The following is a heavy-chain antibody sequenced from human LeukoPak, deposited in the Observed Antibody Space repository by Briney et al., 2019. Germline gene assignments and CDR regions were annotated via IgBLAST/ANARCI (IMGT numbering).Heavy chain of an antibody. Sequence: SETLSLTCTVSGGSISSYYWSWIRQPAGKGLEWIGRIYSNGITNYNPSIKSRLTMSVDTSKKEFSLKLTSVTAADTGVYYCASSPNFYYYYMDVWGKGTTVTVSS. CDR1: GGSISSYY. CDR3: ASSPNFYYYYMDV. V-gene: IGHV4-4*07. CDR2: IYSNGIT. J-gene: IGHJ6*03.